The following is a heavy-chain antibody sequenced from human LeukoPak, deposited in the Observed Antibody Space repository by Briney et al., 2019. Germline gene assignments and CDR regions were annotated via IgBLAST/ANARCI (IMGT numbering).Heavy chain of an antibody. D-gene: IGHD6-6*01. CDR3: ARLRYSSSSAEGFDY. V-gene: IGHV3-48*01. Sequence: GGSLRLSCAASGFTFSSYSMNWVRQAPGKGLEWVSYISSSSSTIYYADSVKGRFTISRDNAKNSLYLQMNSLRAEDTAVYYCARLRYSSSSAEGFDYWGQGTLVTVSS. J-gene: IGHJ4*02. CDR1: GFTFSSYS. CDR2: ISSSSSTI.